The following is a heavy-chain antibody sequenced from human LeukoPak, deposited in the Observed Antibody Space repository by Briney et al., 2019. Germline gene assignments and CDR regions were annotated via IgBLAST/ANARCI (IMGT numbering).Heavy chain of an antibody. CDR2: IYYSGST. Sequence: SETLSLTCTVSGGSISSYYWSWIRQPPGKGLEWIGYIYYSGSTNYNPSLKSRVTISVDTPKNQFSLKLSSVTAADTAVYYCARTTEGGYTYGYFYYYYMDVWGKGTTVTIPS. CDR1: GGSISSYY. V-gene: IGHV4-59*01. CDR3: ARTTEGGYTYGYFYYYYMDV. J-gene: IGHJ6*03. D-gene: IGHD5-18*01.